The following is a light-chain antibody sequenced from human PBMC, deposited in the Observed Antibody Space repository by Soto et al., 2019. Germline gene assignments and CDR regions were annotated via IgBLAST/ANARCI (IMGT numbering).Light chain of an antibody. CDR3: VLSLPRGVWE. J-gene: IGLJ3*02. V-gene: IGLV8-61*01. CDR2: STN. CDR1: SGSVSTSNY. Sequence: QAVVTQEPSFSVSPGGTVTLTCGLTSGSVSTSNYPSWYQQTPGQTPRTLIYSTNFRSSGLPDRFSGSILGNKAALTITGAQADDESDYYCVLSLPRGVWEFGGGTKLTVL.